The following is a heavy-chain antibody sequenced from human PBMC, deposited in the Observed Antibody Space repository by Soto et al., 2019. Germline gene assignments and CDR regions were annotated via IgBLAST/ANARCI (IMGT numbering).Heavy chain of an antibody. CDR2: VYYTGST. J-gene: IGHJ4*02. D-gene: IGHD3-22*01. V-gene: IGHV4-59*01. CDR1: GDSISTFY. Sequence: SETLSLTCTVSGDSISTFYWDWMRQSPGKELEWIGYVYYTGSTNYNPSLKSRDTISVDRSKNQFSLKLTSANAADTAVYYCARGRTVRNYADDSSDYFYFFDYWGQGTLVTVSS. CDR3: ARGRTVRNYADDSSDYFYFFDY.